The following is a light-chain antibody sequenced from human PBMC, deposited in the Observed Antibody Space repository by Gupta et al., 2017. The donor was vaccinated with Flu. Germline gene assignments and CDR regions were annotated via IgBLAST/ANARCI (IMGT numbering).Light chain of an antibody. V-gene: IGKV1-39*01. J-gene: IGKJ3*01. CDR3: QQNYCSRIFT. CDR1: QSIRRY. Sequence: SSLETSIRDRNSSTSLLYQSIRRYLGWYKQKPRKAPKLLICASASWQESVASKLCGSGGAKNVALTNSSRLQEDFAAYYCQQNYCSRIFTFGQGTKVDIK. CDR2: ASA.